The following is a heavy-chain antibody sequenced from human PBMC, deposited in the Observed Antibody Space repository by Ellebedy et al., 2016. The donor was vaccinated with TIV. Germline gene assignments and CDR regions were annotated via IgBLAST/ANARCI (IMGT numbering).Heavy chain of an antibody. Sequence: PGGSLRPSCAASGFTFSNYWIHWVPQPPGEGLVWVSRITTDGDNTNYAASVRGRFTISRDIAKNTVYLQMNSLRAEDTAVYYCARDLGAGTPLSPWGQGTLVTVSS. J-gene: IGHJ5*02. CDR1: GFTFSNYW. CDR2: ITTDGDNT. CDR3: ARDLGAGTPLSP. D-gene: IGHD1-26*01. V-gene: IGHV3-74*01.